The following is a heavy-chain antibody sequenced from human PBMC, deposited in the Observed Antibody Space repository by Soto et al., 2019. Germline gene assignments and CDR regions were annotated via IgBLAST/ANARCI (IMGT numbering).Heavy chain of an antibody. CDR1: GFTFNTYS. CDR2: IWYDGTQK. CDR3: ARAGGTTVTGLWHFDS. V-gene: IGHV3-33*01. J-gene: IGHJ4*02. Sequence: QVQLEESGGGVVQPGRSLRLSCEASGFTFNTYSMHWVRQPPGKGLEWLAAIWYDGTQKYYADSVKGRFIISRVNSKNTLYLEMNSLRAEDTAVYYCARAGGTTVTGLWHFDSWGQGTLVTVSS. D-gene: IGHD4-17*01.